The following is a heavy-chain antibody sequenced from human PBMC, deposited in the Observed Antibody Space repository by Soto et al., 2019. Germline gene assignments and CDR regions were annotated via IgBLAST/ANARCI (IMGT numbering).Heavy chain of an antibody. Sequence: QVQLAESGGGVVQPGRSLRISCAASGFSFSNHGMQWVRQAPGKGLEWVAVISYDGNVKYYTDSVKGRFTISRDNSQSTLFLQMDSLMPEDAAVYYCAKALKVSGGFHGRLNYYYGMDVWGQGTTVTVSS. V-gene: IGHV3-30*18. CDR2: ISYDGNVK. CDR1: GFSFSNHG. D-gene: IGHD3-10*01. J-gene: IGHJ6*02. CDR3: AKALKVSGGFHGRLNYYYGMDV.